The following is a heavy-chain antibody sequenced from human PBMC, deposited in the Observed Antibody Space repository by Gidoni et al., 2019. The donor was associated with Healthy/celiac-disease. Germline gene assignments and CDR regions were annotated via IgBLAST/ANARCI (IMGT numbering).Heavy chain of an antibody. CDR2: IGTAGDT. J-gene: IGHJ2*01. Sequence: EVQLVESGGGLVQPGGSLRLSCAASGFPFSSYDMHWVRQATGKGLEWVSAIGTAGDTYYPGSVKGRFTISRENAKNSLYLQMNSLRAGDTAVYYCARAGVAAAGVYWYFDLWGRGTLVTVSS. CDR3: ARAGVAAAGVYWYFDL. V-gene: IGHV3-13*04. D-gene: IGHD6-13*01. CDR1: GFPFSSYD.